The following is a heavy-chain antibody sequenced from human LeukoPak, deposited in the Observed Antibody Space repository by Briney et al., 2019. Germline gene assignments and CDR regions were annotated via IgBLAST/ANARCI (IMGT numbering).Heavy chain of an antibody. Sequence: RGESLKISCQGSGYNFTSYWIGWVRQMPGKGLEWMGIIYPGDSDTRYSPSFQGQVTISADKSISTAYLQWSSLKASDTAMYYCARQGTVTDYAFDIWGQGTMVTVSS. V-gene: IGHV5-51*01. D-gene: IGHD4-17*01. CDR1: GYNFTSYW. CDR2: IYPGDSDT. CDR3: ARQGTVTDYAFDI. J-gene: IGHJ3*02.